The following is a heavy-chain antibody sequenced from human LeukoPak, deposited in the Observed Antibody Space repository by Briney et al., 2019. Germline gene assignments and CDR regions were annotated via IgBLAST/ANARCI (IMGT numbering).Heavy chain of an antibody. CDR1: GGSVSSGSYY. J-gene: IGHJ4*02. Sequence: NPSGTLSLTCTVSGGSVSSGSYYWSWIRQPTGKGLGWIGYIYYSGSTNYNPSLKSRVTISVDTSKNQFSLKLSSVTAADAAVYYCARVVYAGAPYFDYWGQGTLVTVSS. CDR2: IYYSGST. CDR3: ARVVYAGAPYFDY. V-gene: IGHV4-61*01. D-gene: IGHD2-8*02.